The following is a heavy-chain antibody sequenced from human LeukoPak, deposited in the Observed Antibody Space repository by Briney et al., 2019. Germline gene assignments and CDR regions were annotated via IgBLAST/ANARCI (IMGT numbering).Heavy chain of an antibody. D-gene: IGHD6-13*01. CDR2: ISSSGSTI. V-gene: IGHV3-11*01. CDR1: GFTFSDYY. J-gene: IGHJ1*01. CDR3: ARVRGASSPEYFQH. Sequence: PGGSLRLSCAASGFTFSDYYMSWIRQAPGKGLEWVSYISSSGSTIYYADSVKGRFTISRDNAKNSLYLQMNSLRAGDTAVYYCARVRGASSPEYFQHWGQGTLVTVSS.